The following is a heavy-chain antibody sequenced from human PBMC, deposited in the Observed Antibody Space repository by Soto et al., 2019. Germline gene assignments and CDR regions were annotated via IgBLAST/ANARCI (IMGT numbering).Heavy chain of an antibody. J-gene: IGHJ6*02. CDR2: IIPIFGTA. V-gene: IGHV1-69*13. D-gene: IGHD6-6*01. CDR1: GYIFTSYG. CDR3: ARDDHYVAARPIGSYYYYGMDV. Sequence: SVKVSCKASGYIFTSYGISWVRQAPGQGLEWMGGIIPIFGTANYAQKFQGRVTITADESTSTAYMELSSLRSEDTAVYYCARDDHYVAARPIGSYYYYGMDVWGQGTTVTVSS.